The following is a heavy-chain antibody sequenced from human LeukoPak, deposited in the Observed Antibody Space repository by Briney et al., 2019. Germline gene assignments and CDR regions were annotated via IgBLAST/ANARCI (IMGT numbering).Heavy chain of an antibody. V-gene: IGHV4-31*03. CDR2: IYYSGST. D-gene: IGHD6-13*01. CDR3: ARERAAADQSAVDY. CDR1: GGSISSGGYY. Sequence: SETLSLTCTVSGGSISSGGYYWSWIRQHPGKGLEWIGYIYYSGSTYYNPSLKSRVTMSVDTSKNQFSLKLSSVTAADTAVYYCARERAAADQSAVDYWGQGTLVTVSS. J-gene: IGHJ4*02.